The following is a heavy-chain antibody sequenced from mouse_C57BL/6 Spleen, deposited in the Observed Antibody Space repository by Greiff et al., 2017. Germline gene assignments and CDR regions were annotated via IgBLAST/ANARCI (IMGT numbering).Heavy chain of an antibody. CDR3: TRSVYYGNYGYAMDY. CDR1: GYTFTDYE. Sequence: QVQLQQSGAELVRPGASVTLSCKASGYTFTDYEMHWVKQTPVHGLEWIGAIDPETGGTAYNQKFKGKAILTADKSSSTAYMELRSLTSEHSAVYYCTRSVYYGNYGYAMDYWGQGTSVTVSS. V-gene: IGHV1-15*01. CDR2: IDPETGGT. D-gene: IGHD2-1*01. J-gene: IGHJ4*01.